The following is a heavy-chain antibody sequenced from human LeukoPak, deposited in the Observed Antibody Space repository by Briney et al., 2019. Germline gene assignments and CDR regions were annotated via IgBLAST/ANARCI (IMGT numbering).Heavy chain of an antibody. V-gene: IGHV3-7*03. CDR3: ARVFCSSTSCYVSSEAFDI. Sequence: GGSLRLSCAASGFTFSSYWMSWVRQAPGKGLEWVANIKQDGREKYYVDSVKGRFTIYRDNAKNSLYLQMNSLRAEDTAVYYCARVFCSSTSCYVSSEAFDIWGQGTMVTVSS. J-gene: IGHJ3*02. CDR1: GFTFSSYW. CDR2: IKQDGREK. D-gene: IGHD2-2*01.